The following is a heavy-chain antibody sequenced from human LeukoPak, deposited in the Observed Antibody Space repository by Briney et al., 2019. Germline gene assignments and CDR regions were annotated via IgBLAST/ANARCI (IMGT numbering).Heavy chain of an antibody. CDR3: ARAGNYYGRHTNWFDP. J-gene: IGHJ5*02. D-gene: IGHD3-10*01. Sequence: TGGSLRLSCAASGFTFSSYSMNWVRQAPGKGLEWVSSISSSSSYIYYADSVKGRFTISRDNAKNSLYLQMNSLRAEDTAVYYCARAGNYYGRHTNWFDPWGQGTLVTVSS. V-gene: IGHV3-21*01. CDR2: ISSSSSYI. CDR1: GFTFSSYS.